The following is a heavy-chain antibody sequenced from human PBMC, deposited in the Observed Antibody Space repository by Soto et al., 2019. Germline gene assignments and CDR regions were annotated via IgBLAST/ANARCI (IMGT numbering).Heavy chain of an antibody. CDR3: AGDNAGYDYPPPLDP. D-gene: IGHD5-12*01. V-gene: IGHV1-69*13. CDR1: GGTFSSYA. J-gene: IGHJ5*02. CDR2: IIPIFGTA. Sequence: ASVKVSCKASGGTFSSYAISWVRQAPGQGLEWMGGIIPIFGTANYAQKFQGRVTITADESTSTAYMELSSLRSEDTAVYYCAGDNAGYDYPPPLDPWGPGTLVTVSS.